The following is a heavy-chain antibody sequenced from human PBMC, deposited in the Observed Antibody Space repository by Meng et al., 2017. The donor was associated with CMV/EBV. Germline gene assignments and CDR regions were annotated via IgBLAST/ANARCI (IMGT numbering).Heavy chain of an antibody. J-gene: IGHJ4*02. D-gene: IGHD2-2*01. CDR1: GFTSSSYW. Sequence: GGSLRLSCAASGFTSSSYWMSWVRQDPGKGLEWVANIKQDGSEKYYVDSVKGRFTIPRDNAKNSLYLQMNSLRAEDTAVYYCAREPLRSIVVVPAATDVWFDYWGQGTLVTVSS. CDR2: IKQDGSEK. CDR3: AREPLRSIVVVPAATDVWFDY. V-gene: IGHV3-7*01.